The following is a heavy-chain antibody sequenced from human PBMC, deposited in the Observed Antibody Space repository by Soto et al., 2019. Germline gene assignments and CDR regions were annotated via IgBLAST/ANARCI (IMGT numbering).Heavy chain of an antibody. Sequence: SVKVSCKASGGTFSSYAISWVRQAPGQGLEWMGGIIPIFGTANYAQKFQGRVTITADESTSTAYMELSSLRSEDTAVYYCARVPVYYDCWSGAKNNWFDPWGQGTLVTVSS. CDR2: IIPIFGTA. D-gene: IGHD3-3*01. V-gene: IGHV1-69*13. J-gene: IGHJ5*02. CDR3: ARVPVYYDCWSGAKNNWFDP. CDR1: GGTFSSYA.